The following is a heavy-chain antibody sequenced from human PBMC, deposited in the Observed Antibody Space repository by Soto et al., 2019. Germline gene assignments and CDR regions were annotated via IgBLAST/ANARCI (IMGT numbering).Heavy chain of an antibody. CDR2: INHSGST. V-gene: IGHV4-34*01. CDR3: ARGMAVAGHYFDS. Sequence: QVQLQQWGAGRLKPSETLSLTSAVYGGSFSGYYWSWIRQPPGKGLEWIGEINHSGSTNYNPSLKSRVTLSVDTSKNQFSLKLSSVTAADTAVYYCARGMAVAGHYFDSWGQGTLVTVSS. J-gene: IGHJ4*02. D-gene: IGHD6-19*01. CDR1: GGSFSGYY.